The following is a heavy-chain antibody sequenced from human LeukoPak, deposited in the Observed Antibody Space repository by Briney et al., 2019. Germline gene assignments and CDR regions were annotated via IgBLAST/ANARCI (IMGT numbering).Heavy chain of an antibody. V-gene: IGHV4-4*02. CDR1: GGSISSSNW. CDR2: IYHSGST. J-gene: IGHJ4*02. CDR3: ARRTYYYDSSGYPFDY. Sequence: PSETLSLTCAVSGGSISSSNWWSWVRQPPGKEREWIGEIYHSGSTNYNPSLNSRVTTSVDNTKNQFFLKLRYVTAAAAAVYYCARRTYYYDSSGYPFDYWGERTLVTVSS. D-gene: IGHD3-22*01.